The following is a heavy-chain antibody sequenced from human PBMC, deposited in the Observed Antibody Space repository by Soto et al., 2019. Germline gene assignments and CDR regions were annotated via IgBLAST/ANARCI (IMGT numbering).Heavy chain of an antibody. V-gene: IGHV4-59*01. CDR2: ISDSGVT. CDR3: ARGAGGFSGPDSFDI. J-gene: IGHJ3*02. CDR1: GDSIIRSF. D-gene: IGHD2-15*01. Sequence: QVQLQESGPRLVKSSETLSLVCSVSGDSIIRSFWGWIRQSPGKGLQYIGYISDSGVTDYDPSLKSRVTISVDTSKKQFSLKLTSVTAAETAVYYCARGAGGFSGPDSFDIWGQGTMVTVSS.